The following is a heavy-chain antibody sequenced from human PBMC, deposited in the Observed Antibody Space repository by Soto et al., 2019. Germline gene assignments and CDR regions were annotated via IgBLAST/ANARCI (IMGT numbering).Heavy chain of an antibody. D-gene: IGHD6-19*01. CDR1: GDSYSISTYS. Sequence: SETLSLTCNMSGDSYSISTYSWSWIRQPPGKALQWIGFIYQSGVTSYNPSLASRVSISLDRSNNQCSPKLKSVTAADTAVYFCAGMPYTSGLRFDPWGQGILVTVSS. CDR2: IYQSGVT. CDR3: AGMPYTSGLRFDP. V-gene: IGHV4-30-2*01. J-gene: IGHJ5*02.